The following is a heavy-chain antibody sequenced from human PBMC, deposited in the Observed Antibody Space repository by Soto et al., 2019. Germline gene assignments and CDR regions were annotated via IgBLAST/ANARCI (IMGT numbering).Heavy chain of an antibody. CDR2: ISYDGTDE. Sequence: QVQLVESGGGVVQPGRSLRLSCAASGFSFSSYGMHWVRQAPGKGLEWVAMISYDGTDEYYADSVKGRFTISRDNSKNAVYLKRNSLGAGDRVVYYCAKQAFTWNDPLDSGGRGTRVTFSS. D-gene: IGHD1-1*01. V-gene: IGHV3-30*18. CDR3: AKQAFTWNDPLDS. CDR1: GFSFSSYG. J-gene: IGHJ4*02.